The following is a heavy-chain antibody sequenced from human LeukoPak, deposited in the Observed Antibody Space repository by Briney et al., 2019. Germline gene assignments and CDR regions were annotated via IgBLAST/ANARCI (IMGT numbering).Heavy chain of an antibody. V-gene: IGHV3-30*02. CDR1: GFTFSSYG. D-gene: IGHD5-18*01. J-gene: IGHJ3*02. CDR2: IRYDGSNK. Sequence: GGSLRLSCAASGFTFSSYGMHWVRQAPGKGLEWVAFIRYDGSNKYYADSVKGRFTISRDNSKNTLYLQMNSLRAEDTAVYYCAKDHEDTAMAFGAFDIWGQGTMVTVSS. CDR3: AKDHEDTAMAFGAFDI.